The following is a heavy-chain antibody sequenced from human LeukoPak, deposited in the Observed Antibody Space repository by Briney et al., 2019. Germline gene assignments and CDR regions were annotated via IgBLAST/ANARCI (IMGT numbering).Heavy chain of an antibody. CDR2: ISSSSSTI. CDR1: GFTFSSYS. D-gene: IGHD3-10*01. V-gene: IGHV3-48*01. Sequence: GGSLRLSCAASGFTFSSYSMNWVRQAPGKGLEWVSYISSSSSTIYYADSVKGRFTISRDNAKNSLYLQMNSLRAEDTAVYYCAMVRGVINPDIDHWGQGTLVTVSS. J-gene: IGHJ4*02. CDR3: AMVRGVINPDIDH.